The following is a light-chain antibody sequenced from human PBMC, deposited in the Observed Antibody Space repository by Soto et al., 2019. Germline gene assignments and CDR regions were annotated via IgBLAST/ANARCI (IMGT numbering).Light chain of an antibody. Sequence: EIVLTQSPGTLSLSPGERGTLSCRASQSISSSYLAWYQQKPGQAPRLLIYGASRRATGIADRFSGSGSGTDFTLTISRLDPEDFAGYYCQQYSGAPWPFGQGT. J-gene: IGKJ1*01. CDR2: GAS. CDR1: QSISSSY. V-gene: IGKV3-20*01. CDR3: QQYSGAPWP.